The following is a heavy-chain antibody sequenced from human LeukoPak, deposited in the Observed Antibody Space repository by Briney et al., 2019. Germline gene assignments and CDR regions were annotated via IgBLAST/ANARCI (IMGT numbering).Heavy chain of an antibody. J-gene: IGHJ4*02. D-gene: IGHD1-26*01. CDR3: ARDLGGSYGGY. Sequence: GGSLRLSCETSGFTFSSYGMHWVRQAPGKGLEWVAVIWYDGSNKYYADSVKGRFTISRDNSKNTLYLQMNSLRAEDTAVYYCARDLGGSYGGYWGQGTLVTVSS. V-gene: IGHV3-33*01. CDR2: IWYDGSNK. CDR1: GFTFSSYG.